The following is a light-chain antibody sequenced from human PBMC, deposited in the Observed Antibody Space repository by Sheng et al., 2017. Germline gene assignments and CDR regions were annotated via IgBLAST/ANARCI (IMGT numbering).Light chain of an antibody. CDR3: QXYYVTPPT. J-gene: IGKJ4*01. Sequence: IQMTQSPSSLPASVGDRVTITCRASQDMSNFLAWYQQRPGEVPNLLLYTSSDLQTGVPSRFSGSGSGTDFTLTISGLQPEDFATYYCQXYYVTPPTFGGRTKVDMK. CDR1: QDMSNF. CDR2: TSS. V-gene: IGKV1-NL1*01.